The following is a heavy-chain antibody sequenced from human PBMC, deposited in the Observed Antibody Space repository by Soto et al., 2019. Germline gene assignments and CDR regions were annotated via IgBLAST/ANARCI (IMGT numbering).Heavy chain of an antibody. V-gene: IGHV1-58*02. CDR2: IVVGSGNT. D-gene: IGHD4-17*01. CDR1: GFTFTSSA. J-gene: IGHJ6*03. Sequence: GASVKVSCKASGFTFTSSAMQWVRQARGQRLEWIGWIVVGSGNTNYAQKFQERVTITRDMSTSTAYMELSSLRSEDTAVYYCAADSYGDYFGADYYYYMDVWGKGTTVTVSS. CDR3: AADSYGDYFGADYYYYMDV.